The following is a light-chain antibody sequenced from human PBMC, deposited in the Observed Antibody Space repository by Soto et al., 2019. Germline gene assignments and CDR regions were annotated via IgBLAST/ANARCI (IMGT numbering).Light chain of an antibody. CDR3: QSYDRSLSGRV. CDR2: GNN. CDR1: SSNIGAGYD. Sequence: QAVVTQPPSVSGAPGQRVTISCTGSSSNIGAGYDVHWYQQLPGTAPKLLIYGNNNRPSGVPDRFSGSKSGTSASLAITGLQAEDEADYYCQSYDRSLSGRVFGGGTMLTVL. V-gene: IGLV1-40*01. J-gene: IGLJ3*02.